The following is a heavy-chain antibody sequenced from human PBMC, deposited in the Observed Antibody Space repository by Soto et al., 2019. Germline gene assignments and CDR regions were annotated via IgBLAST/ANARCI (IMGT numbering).Heavy chain of an antibody. J-gene: IGHJ3*02. V-gene: IGHV1-18*01. CDR1: GYTFTSYG. Sequence: ASVKVSCKASGYTFTSYGISWVRQARGQGLEWMGWISAYNGNTNYAQKLQGRVTMTTDTSTSTAYMELRSLRSDDTAVYYCARSYSSGWYIKAFDIWGQGTMVTVSS. CDR3: ARSYSSGWYIKAFDI. CDR2: ISAYNGNT. D-gene: IGHD6-19*01.